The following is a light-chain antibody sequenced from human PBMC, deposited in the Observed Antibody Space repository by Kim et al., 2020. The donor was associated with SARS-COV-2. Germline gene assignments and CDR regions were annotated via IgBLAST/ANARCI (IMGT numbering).Light chain of an antibody. V-gene: IGKV3-20*01. CDR2: RAS. CDR3: QQYGNSLT. CDR1: QSVRSSY. J-gene: IGKJ1*01. Sequence: EIVLTQSPGTLSLSPGERAALSCRASQSVRSSYLAWYQQKPGQAPRLLIDRASSRATGIPDRFSGSGSGTDFTLTISRLEPEDFAVYYCQQYGNSLTFGQGTKVDIK.